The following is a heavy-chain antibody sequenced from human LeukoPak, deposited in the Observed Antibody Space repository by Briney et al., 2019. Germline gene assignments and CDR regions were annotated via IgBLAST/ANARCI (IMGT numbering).Heavy chain of an antibody. J-gene: IGHJ4*02. CDR1: GGSFSGYY. Sequence: PSETLSLTCAVYGGSFSGYYWSWIRQPPGKGLEWIGEINHSGSTNYNPSLKSRVTISVDTSKNQFSLKLSSVTAADTAVYYCARGPLYGSRSYYKNRPLDYWGQGTLVTVSS. CDR2: INHSGST. CDR3: ARGPLYGSRSYYKNRPLDY. D-gene: IGHD3-10*01. V-gene: IGHV4-34*01.